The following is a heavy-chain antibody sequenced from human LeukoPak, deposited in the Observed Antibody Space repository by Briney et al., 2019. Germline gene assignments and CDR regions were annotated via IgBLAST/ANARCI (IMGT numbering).Heavy chain of an antibody. CDR2: IYSGGST. Sequence: GGSLRLSCAASGVTVSSNYMSWVRQAPGKGLEWVSVIYSGGSTYYADSVKGRFTISRDNSKNTLYLQMNSLRAEDTAVYYCARENKAVAAHYFDYWGQGTLVTVSS. J-gene: IGHJ4*02. CDR3: ARENKAVAAHYFDY. CDR1: GVTVSSNY. D-gene: IGHD6-19*01. V-gene: IGHV3-66*01.